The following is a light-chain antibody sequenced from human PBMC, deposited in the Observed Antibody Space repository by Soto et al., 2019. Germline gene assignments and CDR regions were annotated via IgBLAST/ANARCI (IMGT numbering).Light chain of an antibody. CDR3: SSYTSSSGYV. Sequence: ALTQPASVSGSPGQSITISCTGTSSDVGGYNYVSWYQQHPGKAPKLMIYDVSNRPSGVSNRFSGSKSGNTASLTISGLQAEDEADYYCSSYTSSSGYVLGAGTKVTVL. CDR1: SSDVGGYNY. V-gene: IGLV2-14*01. CDR2: DVS. J-gene: IGLJ1*01.